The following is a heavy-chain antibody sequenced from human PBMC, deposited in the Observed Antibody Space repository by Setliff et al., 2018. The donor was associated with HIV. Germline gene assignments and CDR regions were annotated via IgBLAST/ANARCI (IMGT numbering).Heavy chain of an antibody. D-gene: IGHD6-13*01. V-gene: IGHV4-34*01. J-gene: IGHJ4*02. Sequence: SETLSLTCAVYGGPLSGHYWSWIRQPPGQGLEWIGETSHSGKTNYNPSLKSRVTISVDTSKNQFSLKVTSVTAADTAVYYCVTSSSWSPRLNFWGQGMLVTVSS. CDR2: TSHSGKT. CDR1: GGPLSGHY. CDR3: VTSSSWSPRLNF.